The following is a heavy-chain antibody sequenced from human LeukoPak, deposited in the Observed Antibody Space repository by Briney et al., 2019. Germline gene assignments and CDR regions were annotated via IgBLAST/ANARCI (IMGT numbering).Heavy chain of an antibody. Sequence: ASVKVSCKASGYTFTGYYMHWVRQAPGQGLEWMGWINLNSGGTNYAQKFQGRVTMTRDTSISTAYMELSRLRSDDTAVYYCARGGYCSSTSCYRGCCYYYMDVWGKGTTVTVSS. J-gene: IGHJ6*03. D-gene: IGHD2-2*02. CDR1: GYTFTGYY. CDR2: INLNSGGT. CDR3: ARGGYCSSTSCYRGCCYYYMDV. V-gene: IGHV1-2*02.